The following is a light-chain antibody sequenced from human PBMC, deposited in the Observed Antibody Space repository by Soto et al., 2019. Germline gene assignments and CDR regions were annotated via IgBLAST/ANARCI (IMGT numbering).Light chain of an antibody. V-gene: IGKV1-39*01. Sequence: DLQMTQSPSSLSASVGDRVTITCRASQSISSYLNWYQQKPGKAPKLLIYAASSLQSGVPSRFSGSGSGTDFTLTISSLQPEVFATYYCQQSYSTPRTFGQGTKLEIK. CDR2: AAS. J-gene: IGKJ2*01. CDR1: QSISSY. CDR3: QQSYSTPRT.